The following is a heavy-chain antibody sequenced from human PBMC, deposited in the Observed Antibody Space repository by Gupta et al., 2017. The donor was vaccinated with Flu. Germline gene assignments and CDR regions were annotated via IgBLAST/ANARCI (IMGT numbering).Heavy chain of an antibody. CDR1: PGSISSGGHY. Sequence: QVRLQESGPGRVKPSETLSLTCTVSPGSISSGGHYWSWVRRRPGRGLEWIGYISYSGNTNYNPSLKNRVSISADTSNNHFSLKLTSMTAADTAVYYCAREHTAMVFFDFWGQGALVTVSS. J-gene: IGHJ4*02. V-gene: IGHV4-31*03. D-gene: IGHD5-18*01. CDR2: ISYSGNT. CDR3: AREHTAMVFFDF.